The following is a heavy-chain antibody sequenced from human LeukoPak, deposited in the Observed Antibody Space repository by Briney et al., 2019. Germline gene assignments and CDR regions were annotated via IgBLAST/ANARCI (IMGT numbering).Heavy chain of an antibody. J-gene: IGHJ4*02. CDR1: GFTFDDYG. CDR3: AGGGYTYGLY. Sequence: PGGSLRLSCAASGFTFDDYGMSWVRQAPGKGLEWVSAISGSGGSTSYADSVKRRFTISRDNTKNTLHLQMNSLRAEDTAVYYCAGGGYTYGLYWGQGDLVTVSS. V-gene: IGHV3-23*01. D-gene: IGHD5-18*01. CDR2: ISGSGGST.